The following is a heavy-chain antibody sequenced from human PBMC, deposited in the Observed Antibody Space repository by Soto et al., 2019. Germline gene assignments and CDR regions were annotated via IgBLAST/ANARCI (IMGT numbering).Heavy chain of an antibody. CDR3: AAGPPNEENDAIDI. CDR1: GYTSTTYY. J-gene: IGHJ3*02. CDR2: IHPSGGIT. V-gene: IGHV1-46*03. Sequence: ASVKVSCKASGYTSTTYYIHWVRQAPGQGLEWMGIIHPSGGITNYAQKFQGRVTMTRDTSTNTVYMELSSLRSDDTAVYYCAAGPPNEENDAIDIWGQGTMVTVSS. D-gene: IGHD1-1*01.